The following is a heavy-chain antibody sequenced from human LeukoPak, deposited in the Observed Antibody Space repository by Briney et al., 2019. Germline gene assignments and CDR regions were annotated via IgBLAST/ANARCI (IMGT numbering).Heavy chain of an antibody. V-gene: IGHV3-74*01. J-gene: IGHJ6*03. CDR3: ARDPYSGGYGAYYYYMDV. CDR1: GFTFSSYW. Sequence: GGSLRLSCAASGFTFSSYWMHWVRQAPGKGLVWVSRINSDGSSTSYADSVRGRFSISRDNAKNTLYLQMNSLRDEDTAVYYCARDPYSGGYGAYYYYMDVWGKGTTVTVSS. D-gene: IGHD6-19*01. CDR2: INSDGSST.